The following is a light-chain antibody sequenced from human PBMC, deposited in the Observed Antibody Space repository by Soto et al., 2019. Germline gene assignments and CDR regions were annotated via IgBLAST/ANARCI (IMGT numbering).Light chain of an antibody. CDR1: SSDVGGYNY. Sequence: QSALTQPASVSGSPGQSITISCTGTSSDVGGYNYVSWYQHHPGKAPKPVIYEVSNRPSGVSNRFYGSKSGNTASLTISGLQAEDAAHYYCGSYSSTNTVVFGGGTKLTVL. V-gene: IGLV2-14*01. J-gene: IGLJ3*02. CDR3: GSYSSTNTVV. CDR2: EVS.